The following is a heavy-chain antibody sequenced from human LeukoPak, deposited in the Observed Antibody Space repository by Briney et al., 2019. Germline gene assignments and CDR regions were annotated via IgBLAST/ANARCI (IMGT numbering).Heavy chain of an antibody. D-gene: IGHD3-10*01. CDR3: ASGIPFGEGSFDY. CDR1: GFTFSDYY. V-gene: IGHV3-11*03. Sequence: GGTLRLSCAASGFTFSDYYMSWVRQAPGKGLEWVSYISSSSSYTNYADSVKGRFTISRDNAKNSLYLQMNSLRAEDTAVYYCASGIPFGEGSFDYWGQGTLVTVSS. CDR2: ISSSSSYT. J-gene: IGHJ4*02.